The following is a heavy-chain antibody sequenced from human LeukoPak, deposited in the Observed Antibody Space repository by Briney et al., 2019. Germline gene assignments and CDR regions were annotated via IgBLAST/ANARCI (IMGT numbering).Heavy chain of an antibody. V-gene: IGHV3-23*01. CDR1: GFTFSSYA. CDR3: AKSPMPIAVAGTWCFDY. CDR2: ISVSGGST. D-gene: IGHD6-19*01. J-gene: IGHJ4*02. Sequence: PGGSLRLSCAASGFTFSSYAMSWVRQAPGKGLEWVSAISVSGGSTYYADSVKGRFTISRDNSKNTLYLQMNSLRAEDTAVYYCAKSPMPIAVAGTWCFDYWGQGTLVTVSS.